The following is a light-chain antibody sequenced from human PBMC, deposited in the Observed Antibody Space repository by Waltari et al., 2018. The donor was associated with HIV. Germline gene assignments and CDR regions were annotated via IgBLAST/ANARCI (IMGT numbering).Light chain of an antibody. CDR1: SSNIGSNG. J-gene: IGLJ2*01. Sequence: QSVLTQSPSASGTPGQRVTISCSGGSSNIGSNGVDWYQQFPGTAPKLLIYSNEQRPAGVPDRFSGSKSGTSASLAISGLQSEDEATYYCATLDDSLNGPIFGGGTRLTVL. CDR2: SNE. CDR3: ATLDDSLNGPI. V-gene: IGLV1-44*01.